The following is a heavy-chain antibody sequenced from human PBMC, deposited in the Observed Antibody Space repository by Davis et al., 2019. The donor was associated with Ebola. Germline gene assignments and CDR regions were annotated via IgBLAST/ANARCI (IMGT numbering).Heavy chain of an antibody. CDR1: GFTFSSYA. CDR3: ARDSQHDQRYCRGGRCYPHAFDM. D-gene: IGHD2-15*01. J-gene: IGHJ3*02. Sequence: GESLKISCAASGFTFSSYAMHWVRQAPGKGLEWVAVISYDGSNKYDADSVKGRFTISRDNSKNTLYLQMNSLRPEDTAVYYCARDSQHDQRYCRGGRCYPHAFDMWGQGTMVTVSS. CDR2: ISYDGSNK. V-gene: IGHV3-30-3*01.